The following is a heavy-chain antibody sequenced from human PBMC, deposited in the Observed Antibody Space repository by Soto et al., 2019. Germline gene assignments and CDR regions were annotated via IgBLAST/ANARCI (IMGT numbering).Heavy chain of an antibody. V-gene: IGHV3-23*01. J-gene: IGHJ6*03. CDR1: GFTFSSYA. D-gene: IGHD4-17*01. CDR3: AKASRGDYNRYYYYYMDV. Sequence: GGSLRLSCAASGFTFSSYAMSWVRQAPGKGLEWVSAISGSGGSTYYADSVKGRFTISRDNSKNTLYLQMNSLRAEDTAVYYCAKASRGDYNRYYYYYMDVWGKGTKVTVSS. CDR2: ISGSGGST.